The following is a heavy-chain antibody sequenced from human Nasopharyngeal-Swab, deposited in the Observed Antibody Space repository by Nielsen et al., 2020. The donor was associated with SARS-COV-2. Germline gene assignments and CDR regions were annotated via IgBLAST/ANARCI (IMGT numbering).Heavy chain of an antibody. D-gene: IGHD3-22*01. CDR3: TTDSMYYYDSSGYYSNLRYFDY. J-gene: IGHJ4*02. CDR2: IKSKTDGGTT. V-gene: IGHV3-15*01. CDR1: GFTFSNAW. Sequence: GASLKISCAASGFTFSNAWMSWVRQAPGKGLEWVGRIKSKTDGGTTDYAAPVKGRFTISRDDSKNTLYLQMNSLKTEDTAVYYCTTDSMYYYDSSGYYSNLRYFDYWGQGTLVTVSS.